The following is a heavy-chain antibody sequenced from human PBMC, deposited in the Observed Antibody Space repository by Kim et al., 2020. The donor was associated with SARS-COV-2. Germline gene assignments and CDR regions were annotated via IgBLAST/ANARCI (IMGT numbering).Heavy chain of an antibody. Sequence: GESLKISCEGSGYNFATTWIGWVRHKPGKGLEWMGIIFPVDSDTRYSPPFQGQVTLSADKSINTAYLQWETLRASDTAIYYCVLPYDTHSVGGDYWGLGTLVTVAS. CDR2: IFPVDSDT. CDR1: GYNFATTW. J-gene: IGHJ4*02. V-gene: IGHV5-51*01. CDR3: VLPYDTHSVGGDY. D-gene: IGHD3-9*01.